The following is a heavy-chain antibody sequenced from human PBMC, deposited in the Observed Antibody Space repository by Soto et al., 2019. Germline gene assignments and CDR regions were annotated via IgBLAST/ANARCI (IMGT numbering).Heavy chain of an antibody. V-gene: IGHV3-23*01. D-gene: IGHD3-3*01. Sequence: PXGCLRLSCAASGFSFGSYAHSWVRQAPGKGLEWVSTISGSDGKTFYADSVKGRFSISRDTSQSTLYLQMNSLRADDTAVYYCARWSYLDYWGQGTRVTVSS. J-gene: IGHJ4*02. CDR1: GFSFGSYA. CDR2: ISGSDGKT. CDR3: ARWSYLDY.